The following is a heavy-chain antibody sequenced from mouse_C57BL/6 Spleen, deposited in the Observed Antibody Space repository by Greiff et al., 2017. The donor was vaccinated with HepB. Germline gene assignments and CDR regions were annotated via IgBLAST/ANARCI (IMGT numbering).Heavy chain of an antibody. D-gene: IGHD2-5*01. CDR3: AREASNYVYFDV. Sequence: QVQLKQSGPELVKPGASVKISCKASGYAFSSSWMNWVKQRPGKGLEWIGRIYPGDGDTNYNGKFKGKATLTADKSSSTAYMQLSSLTSEDSAVYFCAREASNYVYFDVWGTGTTVTVSS. J-gene: IGHJ1*03. CDR2: IYPGDGDT. CDR1: GYAFSSSW. V-gene: IGHV1-82*01.